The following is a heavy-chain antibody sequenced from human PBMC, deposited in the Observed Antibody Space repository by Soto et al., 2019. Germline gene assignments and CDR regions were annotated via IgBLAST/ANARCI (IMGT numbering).Heavy chain of an antibody. CDR2: SSATGAGT. CDR1: GFTFSSYG. CDR3: ANDRRAGGNYGFYSDF. J-gene: IGHJ4*02. D-gene: IGHD1-7*01. V-gene: IGHV3-23*01. Sequence: EVQLLESGGGLVQPGGSLRLSCAASGFTFSSYGMTWVRQAPGKGLEWVSFSSATGAGTYYADSVKGRFTISRDNSKNTLYLQMTSLRADDPAVYYCANDRRAGGNYGFYSDFWGQGALVIVSS.